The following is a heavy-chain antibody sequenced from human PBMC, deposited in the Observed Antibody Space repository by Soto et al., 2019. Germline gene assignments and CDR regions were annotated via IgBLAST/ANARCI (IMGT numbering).Heavy chain of an antibody. D-gene: IGHD6-13*01. V-gene: IGHV4-39*01. J-gene: IGHJ4*02. Sequence: SETLSLTCNVSGGSISSTGYYWGWIRQPPGKGLDWIGTFYHSGTSYYIPSLKSRVTISVDTSKNQFSLKLDSVTAADTAVYYCARHGSSWTFFDYWGQGTLVTVSS. CDR1: GGSISSTGYY. CDR3: ARHGSSWTFFDY. CDR2: FYHSGTS.